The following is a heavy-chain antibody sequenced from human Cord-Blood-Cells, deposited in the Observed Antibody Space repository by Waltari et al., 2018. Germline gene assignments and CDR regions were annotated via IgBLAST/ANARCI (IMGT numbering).Heavy chain of an antibody. V-gene: IGHV4-61*09. CDR3: ARESPYGSGSYYFDY. J-gene: IGHJ4*02. Sequence: QVQLQESGPGLVKPSQTLSLTCTVSGGSISSGSYYWSWTRQPAGKGLEWIGYIYTSGSTNYNPSLKSRVTISVDTSKNQFSLKLSSVTAADTAVYYCARESPYGSGSYYFDYWGQGTLVTVSS. CDR2: IYTSGST. D-gene: IGHD3-10*01. CDR1: GGSISSGSYY.